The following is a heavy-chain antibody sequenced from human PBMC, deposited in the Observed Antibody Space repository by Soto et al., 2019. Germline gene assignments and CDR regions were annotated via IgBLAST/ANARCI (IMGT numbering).Heavy chain of an antibody. J-gene: IGHJ6*02. D-gene: IGHD2-2*01. Sequence: QVQLVQSGAEVKKPGSSVKVSCKTSGGTFSSYAISWVRQAPGQGLEWMGGIIPIFDTANYAQKFQGRVTITADESTSIAYRELSSLRSEDTAVYYCARHDCISTSCYYYYYYSMDVWGQCTTVTVSS. V-gene: IGHV1-69*12. CDR2: IIPIFDTA. CDR3: ARHDCISTSCYYYYYYSMDV. CDR1: GGTFSSYA.